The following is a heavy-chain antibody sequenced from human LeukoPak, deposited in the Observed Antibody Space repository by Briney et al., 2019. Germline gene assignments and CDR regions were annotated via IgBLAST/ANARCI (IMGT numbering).Heavy chain of an antibody. CDR2: INTDASII. J-gene: IGHJ4*02. CDR3: ATGNYRDY. CDR1: GFTFSCYW. D-gene: IGHD1-7*01. Sequence: PGGSLRLSCAASGFTFSCYWMHWVRQAPGKGLVWVSRINTDASIINYADSVKGRFTISRDSAKNTLYLQMSSLRAEDTAVYYCATGNYRDYWGQGTLVTVSS. V-gene: IGHV3-74*01.